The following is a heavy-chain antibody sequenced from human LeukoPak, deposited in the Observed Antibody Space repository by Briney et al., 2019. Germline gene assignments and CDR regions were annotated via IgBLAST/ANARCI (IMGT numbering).Heavy chain of an antibody. CDR1: GFTFSSYN. CDR3: ARDFSAAFDI. CDR2: ISTRSYTK. Sequence: GGSLRLSCAASGFTFSSYNMNWVRQAPGKGLEWVSYISTRSYTKYYADSVKGRFTISRDSAKNSLYLQMNSLRDEDTAVYYCARDFSAAFDIWGQGTMVTVSS. J-gene: IGHJ3*02. V-gene: IGHV3-48*02. D-gene: IGHD2/OR15-2a*01.